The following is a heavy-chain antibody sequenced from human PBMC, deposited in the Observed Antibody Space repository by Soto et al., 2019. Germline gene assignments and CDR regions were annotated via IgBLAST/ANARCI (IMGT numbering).Heavy chain of an antibody. D-gene: IGHD3-16*01. V-gene: IGHV4-61*01. CDR3: ARGLTMGQLPSHFDH. CDR2: VHSSGIT. Sequence: SETLSLTCTVSGGSVSNDNFYWSWIRHPPGKGLEWIGYVHSSGITNYNPSLRRRVTISVDTSRNQFSLRLSSVTAADTAVYYCARGLTMGQLPSHFDHWGQGTLVTVSS. J-gene: IGHJ5*02. CDR1: GGSVSNDNFY.